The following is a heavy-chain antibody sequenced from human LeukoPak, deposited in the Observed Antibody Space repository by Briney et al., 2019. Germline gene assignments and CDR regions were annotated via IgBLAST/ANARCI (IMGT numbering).Heavy chain of an antibody. Sequence: PGGSLRLSCAASGFTFSSYSINWVRQAPGKGLEWVSSISSSSSYIYYADSVKGRFTISRDNAKNSLYLQMNSLRAEDTAVYYCARVALYSSGLFDYWGRGTLVTVSS. J-gene: IGHJ4*02. CDR2: ISSSSSYI. V-gene: IGHV3-21*01. CDR3: ARVALYSSGLFDY. D-gene: IGHD6-19*01. CDR1: GFTFSSYS.